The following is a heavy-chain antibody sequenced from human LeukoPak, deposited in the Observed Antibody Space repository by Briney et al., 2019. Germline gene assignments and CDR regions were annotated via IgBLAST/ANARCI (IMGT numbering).Heavy chain of an antibody. Sequence: GASVKVSCKASGGTFSGYAISWVRQAPGQGLEWMGRIIPIFGSANYAQKFQGRVTITTDESTSAAYMELSSLRSEDTAVYYCARDLGVVPDMDVWGKGTTVTVSS. CDR2: IIPIFGSA. V-gene: IGHV1-69*05. D-gene: IGHD3-3*01. CDR1: GGTFSGYA. J-gene: IGHJ6*03. CDR3: ARDLGVVPDMDV.